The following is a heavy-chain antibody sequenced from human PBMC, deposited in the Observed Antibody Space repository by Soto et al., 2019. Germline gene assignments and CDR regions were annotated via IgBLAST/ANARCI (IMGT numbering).Heavy chain of an antibody. Sequence: QVQLQESGPGLVKPSETLSLTCTVSGGSISSYYWSWIRQPPGKGLEWIGYIDYTGSTNYHPSLKSRGTISVDASKNQFPLKLSAVTAADTAVYYGARASGCSGGSCAFDPWGQGTLVTVSS. CDR2: IDYTGST. CDR3: ARASGCSGGSCAFDP. V-gene: IGHV4-59*01. CDR1: GGSISSYY. D-gene: IGHD2-15*01. J-gene: IGHJ5*02.